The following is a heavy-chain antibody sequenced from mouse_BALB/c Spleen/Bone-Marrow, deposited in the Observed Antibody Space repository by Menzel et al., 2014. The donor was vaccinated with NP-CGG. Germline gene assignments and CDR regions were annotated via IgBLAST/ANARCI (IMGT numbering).Heavy chain of an antibody. CDR1: VFSLTSYG. J-gene: IGHJ1*01. V-gene: IGHV2-9*02. Sequence: QVQLQQSGPGLVAPSQSLSITCTVSVFSLTSYGVHWVRQPPGKGLEWLGVIWAGGSTNYSSALMSRLSISKDNSNSQVFLKMNSLQTDDTAMYYCARADWIYWYFDVWGAGTTVTVSS. D-gene: IGHD4-1*01. CDR2: IWAGGST. CDR3: ARADWIYWYFDV.